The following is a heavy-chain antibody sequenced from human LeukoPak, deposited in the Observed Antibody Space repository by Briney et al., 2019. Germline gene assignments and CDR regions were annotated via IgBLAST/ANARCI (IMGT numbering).Heavy chain of an antibody. Sequence: ASVKVSCKASGGTFSSYAISWVRQAPGQGLEWMGRIIPILGIANYAQKFQGRVTITADKSTSTAYMELSSLRSEDTAVYYCAVTYSSGYYYTSAHDAFDIWGQGTMVTISS. CDR1: GGTFSSYA. CDR2: IIPILGIA. CDR3: AVTYSSGYYYTSAHDAFDI. J-gene: IGHJ3*02. D-gene: IGHD3-22*01. V-gene: IGHV1-69*04.